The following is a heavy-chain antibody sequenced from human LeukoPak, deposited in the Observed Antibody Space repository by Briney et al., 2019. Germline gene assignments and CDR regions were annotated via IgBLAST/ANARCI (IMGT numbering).Heavy chain of an antibody. D-gene: IGHD6-19*01. V-gene: IGHV1-18*01. CDR2: ISAYNGNR. CDR3: ARARVAVAEFDY. Sequence: GASVKVSCKASGYTFTNYGISWVRQAPGHGLEWMGWISAYNGNRNYAQKLQGRVTMTRDTSTSTVYMELRSLRSDDTAVYYCARARVAVAEFDYWGQGTLVTVSS. J-gene: IGHJ4*02. CDR1: GYTFTNYG.